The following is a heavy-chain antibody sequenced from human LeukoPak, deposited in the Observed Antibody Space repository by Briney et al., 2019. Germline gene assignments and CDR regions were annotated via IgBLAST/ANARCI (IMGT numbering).Heavy chain of an antibody. D-gene: IGHD6-13*01. V-gene: IGHV3-30*18. CDR3: AKASYSSSWYGYYYGMDV. CDR1: GFTFSSYG. J-gene: IGHJ6*02. Sequence: PGGSLRLSCAASGFTFSSYGMHWVRQAPGKGLERVAVISYDGSNKYYADSVKGRFTISRDNSKNTLYLQMNSLRAEDTAVYYCAKASYSSSWYGYYYGMDVWGQGTTVTVSS. CDR2: ISYDGSNK.